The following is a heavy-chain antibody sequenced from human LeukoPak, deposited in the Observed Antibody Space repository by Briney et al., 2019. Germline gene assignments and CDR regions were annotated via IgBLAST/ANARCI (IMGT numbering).Heavy chain of an antibody. V-gene: IGHV1-46*01. CDR3: ARTNLDCKNGVCYDY. J-gene: IGHJ4*02. CDR2: INPSGGST. D-gene: IGHD2-8*01. Sequence: GASVKVSCKASGYTFTSYYMHWVRQAPGQGLEWMGIINPSGGSTSYAQKVQGRVTVTTDTSTSTAYMELRSLKSDDAAVYYCARTNLDCKNGVCYDYWGQGTLVTVSS. CDR1: GYTFTSYY.